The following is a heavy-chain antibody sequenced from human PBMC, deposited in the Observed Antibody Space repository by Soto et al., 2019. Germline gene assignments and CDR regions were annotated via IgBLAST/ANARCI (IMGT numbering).Heavy chain of an antibody. CDR1: GGSISSGGYY. D-gene: IGHD3-10*01. CDR3: ARAIGQAWRMDV. Sequence: SETLSLTCTVSGGSISSGGYYWSWIRQHPGKGLEWIGYIYYSGSTYYNPSLKSRVTISVDTSKNQFSLKLSSVTAADTAVYYCARAIGQAWRMDVWGQGTTVTVSS. CDR2: IYYSGST. V-gene: IGHV4-31*03. J-gene: IGHJ6*02.